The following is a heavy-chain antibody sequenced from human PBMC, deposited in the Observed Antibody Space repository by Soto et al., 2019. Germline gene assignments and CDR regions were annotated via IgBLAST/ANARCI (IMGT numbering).Heavy chain of an antibody. V-gene: IGHV5-51*01. CDR2: IYPGDFDT. Sequence: GESLKISCKGSVYSFTTYWIGWVRQMPGKGLEWMGIIYPGDFDTRYSPSFQGQVTISADRSISTAYLQWSSLKASDTAMYYCARLEHGVSTIAWYYGIDVWGQGTTVTVSS. D-gene: IGHD5-12*01. CDR3: ARLEHGVSTIAWYYGIDV. J-gene: IGHJ6*02. CDR1: VYSFTTYW.